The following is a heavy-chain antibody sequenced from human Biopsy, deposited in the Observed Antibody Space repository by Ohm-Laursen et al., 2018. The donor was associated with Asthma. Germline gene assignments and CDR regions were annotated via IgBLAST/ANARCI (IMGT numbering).Heavy chain of an antibody. CDR1: EFAVSRDY. Sequence: SLRLSCAASEFAVSRDYMFWVRQAPGKGLEWVSVIYSGGTSHTADSVGGRFTISRDYSKNTLYLQMHSLRAEDTAVYYCARGDSSNWSHYYFDYWGQGTLVTVSS. CDR3: ARGDSSNWSHYYFDY. J-gene: IGHJ4*02. CDR2: IYSGGTS. D-gene: IGHD3-22*01. V-gene: IGHV3-53*01.